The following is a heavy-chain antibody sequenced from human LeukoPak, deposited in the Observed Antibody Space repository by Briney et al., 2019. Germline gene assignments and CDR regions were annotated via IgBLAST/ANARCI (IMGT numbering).Heavy chain of an antibody. CDR1: GGTFSSYA. J-gene: IGHJ4*02. CDR3: ARSTIFGVVIMYFDY. D-gene: IGHD3-3*01. V-gene: IGHV1-69*04. Sequence: ASVKVSCKASGGTFSSYAISWVRQAPGQGLEWMGRIIPILGIANYAQKFQGRVTITADKSTSTAYMELSSLRSEDTAVYYCARSTIFGVVIMYFDYWGQGTLVTVSS. CDR2: IIPILGIA.